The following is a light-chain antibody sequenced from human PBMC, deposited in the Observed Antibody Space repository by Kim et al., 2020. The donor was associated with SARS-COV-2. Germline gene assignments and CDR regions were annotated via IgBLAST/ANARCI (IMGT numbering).Light chain of an antibody. V-gene: IGKV1-9*01. CDR1: QGINSN. CDR3: QQHHSFPLT. J-gene: IGKJ4*01. CDR2: SAF. Sequence: ASVGCTFTIPFRASQGINSNLAWYQQRPGKAPNLLIYSAFTLHSGVPSRFSGSGSGTDFTLTITSLQPEDFATYHCQQHHSFPLTFGGGTKVDI.